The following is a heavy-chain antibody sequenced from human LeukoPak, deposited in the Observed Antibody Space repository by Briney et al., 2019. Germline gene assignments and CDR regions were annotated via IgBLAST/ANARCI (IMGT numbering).Heavy chain of an antibody. CDR1: RGTNSHYN. CDR3: ARAGGYSYGYQWFDP. D-gene: IGHD5-18*01. V-gene: IGHV3-21*01. Sequence: PGGSLTRSFAASRGTNSHYNMNGLRQAPGRGLDPPQSIIFSSSSSYIYYADLVKGRFTISRDNAKNSLYLQMNSLRVEDTAVYYCARAGGYSYGYQWFDPWGQGTLVTVSS. J-gene: IGHJ5*02. CDR2: IIFSSSSSYI.